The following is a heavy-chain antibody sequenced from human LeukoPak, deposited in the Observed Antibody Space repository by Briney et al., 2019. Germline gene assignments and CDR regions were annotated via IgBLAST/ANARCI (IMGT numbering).Heavy chain of an antibody. V-gene: IGHV1-18*01. D-gene: IGHD6-19*01. J-gene: IGHJ4*02. CDR3: ARAGSGSGWYFDY. CDR2: ISPYNGNT. CDR1: RYEFTKVG. Sequence: ASVKVSCKPSRYEFTKVGITWVRQAPGPGIEWMGWISPYNGNTRYVHKLQGRVTLTTDTSTSTAYMELRSPRFDDTAVYYCARAGSGSGWYFDYWGQGTLVTVSA.